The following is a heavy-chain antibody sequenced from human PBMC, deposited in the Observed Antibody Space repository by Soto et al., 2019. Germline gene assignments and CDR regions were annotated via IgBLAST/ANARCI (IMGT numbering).Heavy chain of an antibody. V-gene: IGHV1-69*13. J-gene: IGHJ3*02. CDR1: GGTFSSYA. CDR2: IIPIFGTA. Sequence: GASVKVSCKASGGTFSSYAISWVRQAPGQGPEWMGGIIPIFGTANYAQKFQGRVTITADESTSTAYMELSSLRSEDTVVYYCARDFHSAYYYDSSGYYFSAAFDIWGQGTMVTVSS. CDR3: ARDFHSAYYYDSSGYYFSAAFDI. D-gene: IGHD3-22*01.